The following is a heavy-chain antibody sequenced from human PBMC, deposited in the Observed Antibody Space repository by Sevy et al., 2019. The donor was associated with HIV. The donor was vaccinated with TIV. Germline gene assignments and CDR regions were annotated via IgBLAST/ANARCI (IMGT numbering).Heavy chain of an antibody. J-gene: IGHJ5*02. D-gene: IGHD2-15*01. CDR3: AKDGGWYHYAPSDQ. CDR2: ISYDGRNK. V-gene: IGHV3-30*18. CDR1: GFTFSSSG. Sequence: GGSLRLSCSASGFTFSSSGMHWVRQAPGSGLEWVAIISYDGRNKYYADSVKGRFTISRDNSKNTLYLQMNSLRTEDTAVYYCAKDGGWYHYAPSDQWGQGTLVTVSS.